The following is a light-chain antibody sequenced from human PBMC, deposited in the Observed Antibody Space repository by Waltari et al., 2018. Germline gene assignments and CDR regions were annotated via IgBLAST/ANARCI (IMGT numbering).Light chain of an antibody. CDR3: SSYTSSSVYV. V-gene: IGLV2-14*01. CDR1: SSDVGGYNY. CDR2: DVS. J-gene: IGLJ1*01. Sequence: QSALTQPASVSGSPGQSITISCTGTSSDVGGYNYVSWYQQHPGKAPKLMIYDVSKRPSGVSNRFSGSTSGNTASLTISGLQAEDEADYYCSSYTSSSVYVFGTGTKVTVL.